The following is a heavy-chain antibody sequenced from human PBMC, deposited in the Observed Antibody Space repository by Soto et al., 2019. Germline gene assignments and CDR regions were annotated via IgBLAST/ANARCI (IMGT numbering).Heavy chain of an antibody. J-gene: IGHJ5*02. CDR3: ARVEGGYPTGWFDP. V-gene: IGHV4-30-4*01. CDR2: ISYSGST. CDR1: GGSIRSGDYY. Sequence: SSETLSLTCTVSGGSIRSGDYYWSWIRQPPGKGLAWIGYISYSGSTYYNPSLKSRVTISVDTSKNQFSLKLSSVTAADTAVYYCARVEGGYPTGWFDPWGQGTLVTVSS. D-gene: IGHD3-22*01.